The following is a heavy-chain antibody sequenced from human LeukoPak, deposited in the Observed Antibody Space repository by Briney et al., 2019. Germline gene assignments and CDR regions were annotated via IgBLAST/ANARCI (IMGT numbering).Heavy chain of an antibody. J-gene: IGHJ4*01. CDR3: ARHAPWRDY. D-gene: IGHD2-2*01. CDR2: INHSGST. CDR1: GGSFSGYY. Sequence: SETLSLTCAVYGGSFSGYYWSWIRQPPGKGLEWIGEINHSGSTNYNPSLKSRVTISVDTSKNQFSLKLSSVTAADTAVYYCARHAPWRDYWGQEPWSPSPQ. V-gene: IGHV4-34*01.